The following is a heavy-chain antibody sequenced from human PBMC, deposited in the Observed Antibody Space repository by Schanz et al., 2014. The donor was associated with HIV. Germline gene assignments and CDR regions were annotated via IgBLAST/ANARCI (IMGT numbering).Heavy chain of an antibody. CDR3: ARPRGIAVAGFDY. CDR1: GYTFTNYG. D-gene: IGHD6-19*01. Sequence: QVQLVQSGAEVKKPGASVKVSCKASGYTFTNYGISWVRQAPGQGLEWMGWISAYNGNTNYAQKLQGRVTMTKATSTRTAYMDMRSPRSADTAVYYCARPRGIAVAGFDYWGQGTLVTVSS. V-gene: IGHV1-18*01. CDR2: ISAYNGNT. J-gene: IGHJ4*02.